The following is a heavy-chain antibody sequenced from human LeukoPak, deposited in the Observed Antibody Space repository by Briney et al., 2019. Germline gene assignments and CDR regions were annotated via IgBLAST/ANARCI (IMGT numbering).Heavy chain of an antibody. CDR1: GGTFSSYA. Sequence: SVKVSCKASGGTFSSYAISWVRQAPGQGLEWMGRIIPILGIANYAQKFQGRVTITADKSTSTAYMELSSLRSDDTAVYYCARDSFVTMVRGVPGYWGQGTLVTVSS. D-gene: IGHD3-10*01. CDR2: IIPILGIA. V-gene: IGHV1-69*04. CDR3: ARDSFVTMVRGVPGY. J-gene: IGHJ4*02.